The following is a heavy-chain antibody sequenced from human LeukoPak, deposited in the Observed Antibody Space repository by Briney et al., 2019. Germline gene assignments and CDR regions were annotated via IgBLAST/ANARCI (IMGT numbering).Heavy chain of an antibody. J-gene: IGHJ6*03. V-gene: IGHV3-23*01. CDR2: ISGSGGST. CDR1: GFTFSSYA. Sequence: GGSLRLSCAASGFTFSSYAMSWVRQAPGKGLEWVSAISGSGGSTYYADSVKGRFTISRDNSKNTLYLRMNSLRAEDTAVYYCAKDPPSTKGPRYYYMDVWGKGTTVTVSS. CDR3: AKDPPSTKGPRYYYMDV.